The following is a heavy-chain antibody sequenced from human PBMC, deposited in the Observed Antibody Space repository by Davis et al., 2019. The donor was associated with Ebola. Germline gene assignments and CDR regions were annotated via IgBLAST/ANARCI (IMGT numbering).Heavy chain of an antibody. CDR2: ISSSSSTI. D-gene: IGHD5-18*01. V-gene: IGHV3-48*02. CDR3: ARDMNTAMVLYDYGMDV. CDR1: GFTFSSYA. Sequence: GESLKISCAASGFTFSSYAMSWVRQAPGKGLEWVSYISSSSSTIYYADSVKGRFTISRDNAKNSLYLQMNSLRDEDTAVYYCARDMNTAMVLYDYGMDVWGTGTTVTVSS. J-gene: IGHJ6*04.